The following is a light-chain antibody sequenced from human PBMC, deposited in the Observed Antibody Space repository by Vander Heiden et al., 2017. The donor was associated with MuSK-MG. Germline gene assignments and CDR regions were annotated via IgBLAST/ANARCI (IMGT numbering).Light chain of an antibody. CDR1: QGISNY. Sequence: DIQLTQSPSFLSASVGDRVTITCRASQGISNYLAWYQQKPGKAPKLLIYAASTLQSGVPSRFSGSGYGTEFTLTISTRQPEDFAPYYCQQPNNYPPCTFGQGTKMDIK. CDR2: AAS. J-gene: IGKJ2*02. CDR3: QQPNNYPPCT. V-gene: IGKV1-9*01.